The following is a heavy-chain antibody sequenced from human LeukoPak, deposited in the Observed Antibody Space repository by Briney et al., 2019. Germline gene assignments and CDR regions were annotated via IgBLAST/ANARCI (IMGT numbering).Heavy chain of an antibody. CDR1: GGSISSGSYY. J-gene: IGHJ4*02. V-gene: IGHV4-61*02. CDR2: IYTSGST. Sequence: PSQTLFLTCTVSGGSISSGSYYWSWIRQPAGKGLEWIGRIYTSGSTNYNPSLKSRVTISVDTSKNQFSLKLSSVTAADTAVYYCARDWEYYNSSGYYEYSFASWGQGPRVPFSS. CDR3: ARDWEYYNSSGYYEYSFAS. D-gene: IGHD3-22*01.